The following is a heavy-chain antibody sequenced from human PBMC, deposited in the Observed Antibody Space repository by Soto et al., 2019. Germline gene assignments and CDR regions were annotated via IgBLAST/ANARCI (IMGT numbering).Heavy chain of an antibody. V-gene: IGHV1-69*12. CDR3: ARNAPPVVTDALVY. D-gene: IGHD2-21*02. J-gene: IGHJ4*02. CDR2: IIPIFGTA. Sequence: QVQLVQSGAEVKKPGSSVKVSCKASGGTFSSYAISWVRQAPGQGLEWMGGIIPIFGTANYAQKFQGRVTITADESTSTDYMELRRLRPEDTVVYYCARNAPPVVTDALVYWGQGTLVTVSS. CDR1: GGTFSSYA.